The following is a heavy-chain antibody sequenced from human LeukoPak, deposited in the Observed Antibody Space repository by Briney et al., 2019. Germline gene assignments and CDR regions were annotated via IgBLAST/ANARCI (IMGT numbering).Heavy chain of an antibody. CDR3: AREGRVAAAGKYYYYYGMDV. CDR2: MNPNRGNT. D-gene: IGHD6-13*01. V-gene: IGHV1-8*01. J-gene: IGHJ6*02. Sequence: ASVKVSCKASGYTFTSYDINWVRQATGQGLEWMGWMNPNRGNTGYAQKFQGRVTMTRNTSISTAYMELSSLRSEDTAVYYCAREGRVAAAGKYYYYYGMDVWGQGTTVTVSS. CDR1: GYTFTSYD.